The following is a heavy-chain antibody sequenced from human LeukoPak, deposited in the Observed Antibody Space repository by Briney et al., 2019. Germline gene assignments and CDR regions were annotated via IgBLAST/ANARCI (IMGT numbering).Heavy chain of an antibody. CDR3: ARDGGNMIVVVTYYGYFDY. CDR2: INPNSGGT. D-gene: IGHD3-22*01. V-gene: IGHV1-2*02. J-gene: IGHJ4*02. Sequence: ASVKVSCKASGYTFTGYYMHWVRQAPGQGLEWMGWINPNSGGTNYAQKFQGRVTMTRDTSISTAYMELSRLRSDDTAVYYCARDGGNMIVVVTYYGYFDYWGQGTLVTVSS. CDR1: GYTFTGYY.